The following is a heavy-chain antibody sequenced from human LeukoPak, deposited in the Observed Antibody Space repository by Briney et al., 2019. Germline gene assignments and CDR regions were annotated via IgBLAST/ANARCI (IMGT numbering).Heavy chain of an antibody. CDR2: ISAGGGST. Sequence: AGGSLRLSCAASGFTFSSYAMSRVRQAPGKGLGWVSAISAGGGSTYYADSVKGRFTISRDSSENTLYLQMNSLRAEDTAVYYCAKGRRDGYNYDYWGQGTPVTVSS. CDR3: AKGRRDGYNYDY. CDR1: GFTFSSYA. V-gene: IGHV3-23*01. D-gene: IGHD5-24*01. J-gene: IGHJ4*02.